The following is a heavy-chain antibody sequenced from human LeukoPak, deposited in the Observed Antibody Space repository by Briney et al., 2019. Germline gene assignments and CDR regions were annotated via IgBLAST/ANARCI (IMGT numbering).Heavy chain of an antibody. CDR2: IYHTGTT. CDR3: ARSLVVGATYPYH. J-gene: IGHJ5*02. D-gene: IGHD1-26*01. Sequence: SETLSLTCTVSGGSISSYYWSWIRQPPGKGLEWIGIIYHTGTTYYNSSLKSRVTISVDTSKNQFSLKLNFVTAADTAVYYCARSLVVGATYPYHWGQGTLVTVSS. V-gene: IGHV4-59*04. CDR1: GGSISSYY.